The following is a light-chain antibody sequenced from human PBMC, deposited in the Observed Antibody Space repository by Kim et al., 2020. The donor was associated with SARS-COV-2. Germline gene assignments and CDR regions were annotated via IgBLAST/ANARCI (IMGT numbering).Light chain of an antibody. Sequence: AIQMTQSPSSLSASVGASVAITCRASQVIRNDLSWYQQKPGKAPKLLIYAASTLQGGVPSRFRGSGSATDFTLTISSLQPEDFATYYCLQDSNNPRTFGQGTKV. V-gene: IGKV1-6*01. J-gene: IGKJ1*01. CDR3: LQDSNNPRT. CDR1: QVIRND. CDR2: AAS.